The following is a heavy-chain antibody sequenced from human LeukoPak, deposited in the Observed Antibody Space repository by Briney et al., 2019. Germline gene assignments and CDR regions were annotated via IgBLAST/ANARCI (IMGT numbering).Heavy chain of an antibody. J-gene: IGHJ5*02. V-gene: IGHV4-31*03. CDR3: ARGPLLLFGPKQLAGSWWFDP. D-gene: IGHD1-1*01. CDR1: GGSISSGGYY. Sequence: SQTLSLTCTVSGGSISSGGYYWSWIRQHPGKGLEWIVYIYYSGSTYYNPSLKSRVTISVYTSKNQFSLKLSSVTAADTAVYYCARGPLLLFGPKQLAGSWWFDPWGQGTLVTVSS. CDR2: IYYSGST.